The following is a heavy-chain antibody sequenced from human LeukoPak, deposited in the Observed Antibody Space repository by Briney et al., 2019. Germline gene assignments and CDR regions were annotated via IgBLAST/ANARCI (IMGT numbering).Heavy chain of an antibody. J-gene: IGHJ1*01. D-gene: IGHD3-22*01. Sequence: SETLSLTCSVSGGSLSSSSYYWGWIRQAPGRGLEWIGNIYYSGSTYYSPSLKSRVTISLDTSKNQFSLKLNSVTAADTAVYYCARQFYESRSPHAKYFQQWGQGTLVTDSS. CDR3: ARQFYESRSPHAKYFQQ. CDR1: GGSLSSSSYY. CDR2: IYYSGST. V-gene: IGHV4-39*01.